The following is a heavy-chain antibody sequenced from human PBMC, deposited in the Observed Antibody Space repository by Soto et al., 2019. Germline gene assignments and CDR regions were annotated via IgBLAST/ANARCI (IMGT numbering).Heavy chain of an antibody. J-gene: IGHJ4*02. V-gene: IGHV4-30-4*01. CDR2: IYYTGTT. D-gene: IGHD6-13*01. CDR3: ARRGSSSWYGY. CDR1: GGSISSGGYY. Sequence: SETLSLTCTVSGGSISSGGYYWNWIRQHPGKGLEWIAYIYYTGTTYYNPSLKSRVTISVDTSKNQFSLKLSSVTAADTAVYYCARRGSSSWYGYWGQGTLVTVSS.